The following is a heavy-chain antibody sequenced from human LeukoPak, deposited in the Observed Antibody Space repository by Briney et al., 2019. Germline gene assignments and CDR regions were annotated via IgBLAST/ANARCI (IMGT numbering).Heavy chain of an antibody. V-gene: IGHV7-4-1*02. CDR2: INTNTGNP. CDR3: ARVGYSSSWYYYYYYMDV. J-gene: IGHJ6*03. Sequence: ASVKVSCKASGYTFTSYAMNWVRQAPGQGLEWLGWINTNTGNPTYAQGFTGRFVFSLDTSVSTAYLQISSLKAEDTAVYYCARVGYSSSWYYYYYYMDVWGKGTTVTVSS. CDR1: GYTFTSYA. D-gene: IGHD6-13*01.